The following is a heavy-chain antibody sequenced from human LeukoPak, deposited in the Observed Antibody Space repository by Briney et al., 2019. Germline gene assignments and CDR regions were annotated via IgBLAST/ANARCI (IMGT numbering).Heavy chain of an antibody. V-gene: IGHV3-7*01. CDR1: GFTVSSNY. CDR2: MNQDGSEK. CDR3: ARGPGAYYFDY. Sequence: GGSLRLSCAASGFTVSSNYMSWVRQAPGKGLAWVTNMNQDGSEKYYVDSVKGRFTISRDNAKNALYLQMNSLRAEDTAVYYCARGPGAYYFDYWGQGTLVTVSS. J-gene: IGHJ4*02. D-gene: IGHD1-14*01.